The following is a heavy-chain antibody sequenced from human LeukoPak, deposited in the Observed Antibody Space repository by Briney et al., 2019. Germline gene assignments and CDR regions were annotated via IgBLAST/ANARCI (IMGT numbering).Heavy chain of an antibody. D-gene: IGHD4-17*01. Sequence: GGSLRLSCAASGFTFSNSGMNWVRQAPGKGLEWVSYISSSSSTIYYADSVKGRFTISRDNSKNTLYLQMNSLRAEDTAVYYCAKEGYGDYLSYYFDYWGQGTLVTVSS. CDR1: GFTFSNSG. CDR2: ISSSSSTI. J-gene: IGHJ4*02. V-gene: IGHV3-48*01. CDR3: AKEGYGDYLSYYFDY.